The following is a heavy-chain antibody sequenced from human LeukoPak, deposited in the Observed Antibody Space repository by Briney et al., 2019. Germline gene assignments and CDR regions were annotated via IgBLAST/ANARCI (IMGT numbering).Heavy chain of an antibody. CDR3: ARVGCTNGVCYIHGVYYYYGMDV. J-gene: IGHJ6*02. CDR2: ISSSSSYI. Sequence: GRSLRLSCAASGFTFSSYSMNWVRQAPGKGLEWVSSISSSSSYIYYADSVKGRFTISRDNAKNSLYLQMNSLRAEDTAVYYCARVGCTNGVCYIHGVYYYYGMDVWGQGTTVTVFS. V-gene: IGHV3-21*01. CDR1: GFTFSSYS. D-gene: IGHD2-8*01.